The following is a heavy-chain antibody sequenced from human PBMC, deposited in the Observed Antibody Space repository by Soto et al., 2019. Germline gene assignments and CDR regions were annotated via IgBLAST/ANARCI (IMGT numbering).Heavy chain of an antibody. CDR2: INYSGNT. J-gene: IGHJ5*02. CDR1: GGSIRSGNYY. D-gene: IGHD4-17*01. V-gene: IGHV4-30-4*01. CDR3: ATYHGDYVGNWFDP. Sequence: QVQLQESGPGLVKPSQTLSLTCTVSGGSIRSGNYYWSWIRQPPGKGLEWMGYINYSGNTYYNPSLKGRVTISMDTSKNQFSLKLSSVTAADTAIYYCATYHGDYVGNWFDPWGQGILVTVSS.